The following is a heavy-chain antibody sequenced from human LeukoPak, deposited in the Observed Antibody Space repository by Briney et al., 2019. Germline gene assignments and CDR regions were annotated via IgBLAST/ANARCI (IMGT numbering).Heavy chain of an antibody. Sequence: SETLSLTCTVSGGSISSYYWSWIRQPPGKGLEWIGYIYYSGSTNYNPSLKSRVTISVDTSKNQFSLKLSSVTAADMAVYYCARHLRSMVRGVITTYYYYGMDVWGQGATVTVSS. J-gene: IGHJ6*02. D-gene: IGHD3-10*01. CDR2: IYYSGST. CDR1: GGSISSYY. CDR3: ARHLRSMVRGVITTYYYYGMDV. V-gene: IGHV4-59*08.